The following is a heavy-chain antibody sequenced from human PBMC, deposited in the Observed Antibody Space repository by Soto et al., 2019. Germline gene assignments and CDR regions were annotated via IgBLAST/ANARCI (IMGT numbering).Heavy chain of an antibody. CDR2: IHHSGRT. J-gene: IGHJ3*02. CDR1: SGSISSNWW. Sequence: QVQLQESGPGLVKPSGTLSLTCVVSSGSISSNWWWSWVRQPPGKGLEWIGEIHHSGRTNCNPSLKSRVTISVDKSKNQFSLRLNSVTAADTAVYYCVTHRQTSGYGAFDIWGQGTVVTVSS. D-gene: IGHD5-18*01. CDR3: VTHRQTSGYGAFDI. V-gene: IGHV4-4*02.